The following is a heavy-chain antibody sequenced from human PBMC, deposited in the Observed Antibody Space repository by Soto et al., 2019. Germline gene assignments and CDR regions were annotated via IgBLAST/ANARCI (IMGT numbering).Heavy chain of an antibody. D-gene: IGHD7-27*01. V-gene: IGHV1-69*01. J-gene: IGHJ6*02. CDR1: GDTFKNCV. CDR3: AAELGFGKLAVV. CDR2: IIPLFGTT. Sequence: QVKVVQSGVEVRRPGSSVKVSCKASGDTFKNCVISWVRQAPGQGLEWMGGIIPLFGTTDFAQRFQGRLTITTDESTTTAYIELSRLRSEDTATYYCAAELGFGKLAVVWGQGTTVIVSS.